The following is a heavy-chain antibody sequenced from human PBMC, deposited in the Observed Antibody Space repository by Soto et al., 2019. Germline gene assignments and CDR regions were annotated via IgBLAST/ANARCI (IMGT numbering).Heavy chain of an antibody. D-gene: IGHD2-2*01. CDR1: GGSFSGYY. Sequence: SETLSLTCAVYGGSFSGYYWSWIRQPPGKGLEWIGEINHSGSTNYNPSLKSPVTISVAKSKNQFSLKLSSVTAADTAVYYCARISTLLGYCSSTSCFLRDYWGQGTLVTVSS. CDR2: INHSGST. CDR3: ARISTLLGYCSSTSCFLRDY. V-gene: IGHV4-34*01. J-gene: IGHJ4*02.